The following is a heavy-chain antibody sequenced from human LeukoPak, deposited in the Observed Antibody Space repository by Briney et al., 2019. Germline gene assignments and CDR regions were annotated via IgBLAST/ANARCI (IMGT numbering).Heavy chain of an antibody. J-gene: IGHJ4*02. V-gene: IGHV3-48*02. Sequence: PGGSLRLSCAASGFTLSRFSMHWVRQAPGKGLEWLSYISSSSSTIYYADSVKGRFTISRDNAKNSLYLQMNSLRDEDTAVYYCARASFDYWGQGTLVTASS. CDR3: ARASFDY. CDR2: ISSSSSTI. CDR1: GFTLSRFS.